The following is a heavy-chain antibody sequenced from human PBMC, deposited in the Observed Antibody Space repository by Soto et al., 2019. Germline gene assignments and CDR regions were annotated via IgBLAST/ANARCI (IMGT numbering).Heavy chain of an antibody. Sequence: EVQLLESGGGLVQPGGSLRLSCAASGFTFSSYAMSWVRQAPGKGLEWVSYISSSGSTIYYADSVKGRFTISRDNAKNSLYLQMNSLRAEDTAVYYCARRAAYYGSGSYYNGYDYWGQGTLVTVSS. CDR3: ARRAAYYGSGSYYNGYDY. CDR2: ISSSGSTI. V-gene: IGHV3-48*04. CDR1: GFTFSSYA. J-gene: IGHJ4*02. D-gene: IGHD3-10*01.